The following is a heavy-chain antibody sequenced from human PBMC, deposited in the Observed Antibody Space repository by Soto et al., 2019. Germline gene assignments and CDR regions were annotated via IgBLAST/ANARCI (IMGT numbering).Heavy chain of an antibody. J-gene: IGHJ6*02. D-gene: IGHD3-3*01. Sequence: TLSLTCAVYGGSFSGYYWSWIRQPPGKGLEWIGEINHSGSTNYNPSLKSRVTISVDTSKNQFSLKLSSVTAADTAVYYCARGVRFLSWYYYYGMDVWGQGTTVTVS. CDR2: INHSGST. CDR1: GGSFSGYY. CDR3: ARGVRFLSWYYYYGMDV. V-gene: IGHV4-34*01.